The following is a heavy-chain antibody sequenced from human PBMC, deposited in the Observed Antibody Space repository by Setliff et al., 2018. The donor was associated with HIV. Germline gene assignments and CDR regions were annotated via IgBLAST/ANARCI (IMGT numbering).Heavy chain of an antibody. CDR3: ARVPSIAARPDGDY. CDR2: IYTSGST. D-gene: IGHD6-6*01. Sequence: SDTLSLTCNVSGGSISSGDYYWSWIRLPAGKGLEWVGHIYTSGSTNYNPSLKSRVTILVDMSKNQFSLKLSSVTAADTAVYYCARVPSIAARPDGDYWGQGTTVTVSS. CDR1: GGSISSGDYY. J-gene: IGHJ4*03. V-gene: IGHV4-61*09.